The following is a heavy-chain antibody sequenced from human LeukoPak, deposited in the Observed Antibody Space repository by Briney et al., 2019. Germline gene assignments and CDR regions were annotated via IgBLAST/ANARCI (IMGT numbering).Heavy chain of an antibody. D-gene: IGHD3-9*01. CDR1: GGSFSGSYY. CDR2: ITHGGST. Sequence: PSETLSLTCAVFGGSFSGSYYWSWIRQPPGKGLEWIGQITHGGSTIYNPSFKSRVTISVDTSKNQFSLKLSSVTAADTAVYYCARDFDWFDYWGQGTPVTVSS. J-gene: IGHJ4*02. V-gene: IGHV4-34*01. CDR3: ARDFDWFDY.